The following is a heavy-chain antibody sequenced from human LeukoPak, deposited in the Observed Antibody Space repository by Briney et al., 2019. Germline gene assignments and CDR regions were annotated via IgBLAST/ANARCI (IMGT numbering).Heavy chain of an antibody. CDR1: GGSISSSSYY. J-gene: IGHJ5*02. CDR2: IYYSGST. CDR3: ARVASPRARYCGGDCYSGWFDP. V-gene: IGHV4-39*07. D-gene: IGHD2-21*02. Sequence: SETLSLTCTVSGGSISSSSYYWGWIRQPPGKGLEWIGSIYYSGSTYYNPSLKSRVTISVDTSKNQFSLKLSSVTAADTAVYYCARVASPRARYCGGDCYSGWFDPWGQGTLVTVSS.